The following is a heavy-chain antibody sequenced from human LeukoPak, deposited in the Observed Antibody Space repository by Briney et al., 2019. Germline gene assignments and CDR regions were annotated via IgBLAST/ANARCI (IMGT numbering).Heavy chain of an antibody. CDR3: ARDGRLVPLIYFQH. D-gene: IGHD6-19*01. CDR1: GYTFTSYG. J-gene: IGHJ1*01. V-gene: IGHV1-18*04. Sequence: ASVKVSCKASGYTFTSYGISWVRQAPGQGLEWMGWISAYNGNTNYAQKLQGRDTMTTDTSTSTAYMELRSLRSDDTAVYYCARDGRLVPLIYFQHWGQGTLVTVSS. CDR2: ISAYNGNT.